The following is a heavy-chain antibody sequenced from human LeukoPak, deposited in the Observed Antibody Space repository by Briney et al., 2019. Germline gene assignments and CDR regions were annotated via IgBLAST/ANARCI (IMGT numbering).Heavy chain of an antibody. J-gene: IGHJ6*03. CDR3: AKDRGYGIYYYYYMDA. CDR1: GFTFSSYG. Sequence: GGSLRLSCAASGFTFSSYGMHWVRQAPGKGLEWVAFIRYDGSNKYYADSVKGRFTISRDNSKNTLYLQMNSLRAEDMAVYYCAKDRGYGIYYYYYMDAWGKGTTVTISS. D-gene: IGHD6-25*01. CDR2: IRYDGSNK. V-gene: IGHV3-30*02.